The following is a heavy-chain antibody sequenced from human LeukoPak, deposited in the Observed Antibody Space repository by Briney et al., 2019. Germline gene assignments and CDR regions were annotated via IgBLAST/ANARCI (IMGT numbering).Heavy chain of an antibody. V-gene: IGHV3-30*02. J-gene: IGHJ4*02. D-gene: IGHD1-1*01. Sequence: GGSLRLSCAASGFTFSSYGMHWVRQAPGKGLEWVAFIRYDGSNKYYADSVKGRFTISRDNSKNTLYLQMNGLRAEDTAVYYCARRLGTGTTYYFDYWGQGTLVTVSS. CDR1: GFTFSSYG. CDR3: ARRLGTGTTYYFDY. CDR2: IRYDGSNK.